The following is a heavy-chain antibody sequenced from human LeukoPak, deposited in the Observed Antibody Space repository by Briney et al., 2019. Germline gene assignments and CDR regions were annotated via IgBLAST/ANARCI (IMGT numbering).Heavy chain of an antibody. Sequence: GASVKVSCKASGGTFSSYAISWVRQAPGQGLEWMGGIIPIFGTANYAQKFQGRVTMTEDTSTDTAYMELSSLRSEDTAVYYCATAIAAAGHDAFDIWGQGTMVTASS. CDR3: ATAIAAAGHDAFDI. CDR2: IIPIFGTA. V-gene: IGHV1-69*06. J-gene: IGHJ3*02. D-gene: IGHD6-13*01. CDR1: GGTFSSYA.